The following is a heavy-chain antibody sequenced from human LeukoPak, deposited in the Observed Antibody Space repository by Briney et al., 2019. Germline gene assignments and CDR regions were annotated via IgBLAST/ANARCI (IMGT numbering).Heavy chain of an antibody. CDR1: GDTFTGYY. CDR2: INPNSGGT. D-gene: IGHD1-14*01. V-gene: IGHV1-2*02. Sequence: ASVKVSCKASGDTFTGYYMHWVRQAPGQGLEWMGWINPNSGGTNYAQKFQGRVTMTRDTSISTAYMELSRLRSDDTAVYYCARDLRIQYYYYMDVWGKGTTVTVSS. J-gene: IGHJ6*03. CDR3: ARDLRIQYYYYMDV.